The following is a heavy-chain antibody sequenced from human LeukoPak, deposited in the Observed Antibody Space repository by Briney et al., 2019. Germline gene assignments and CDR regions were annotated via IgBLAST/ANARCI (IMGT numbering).Heavy chain of an antibody. CDR3: ARVYYGRSYDYWYFDL. V-gene: IGHV4-39*07. Sequence: PSETLSLTCTVYGGSISSSSYYWGWIRQPPGKGLEWIGRIYYSGSTNYNPSLKSRVTISVDTSKNQFSLTLSSVTAADTAVYFCARVYYGRSYDYWYFDLWGRGTLVTVSS. D-gene: IGHD3-10*01. J-gene: IGHJ2*01. CDR2: IYYSGST. CDR1: GGSISSSSYY.